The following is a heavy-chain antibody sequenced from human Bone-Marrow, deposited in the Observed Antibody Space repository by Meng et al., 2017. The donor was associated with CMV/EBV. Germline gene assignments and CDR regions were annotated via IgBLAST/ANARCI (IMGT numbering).Heavy chain of an antibody. V-gene: IGHV4-39*07. CDR1: GGSISSSSYY. CDR2: IYYSGST. CDR3: AREKVNYGMDV. J-gene: IGHJ6*02. Sequence: GSLRLSCTVSGGSISSSSYYWGWIRQPPGKGLEWIGSIYYSGSTYYNPSLKSRVTISVDTSKNQFSLKLSSVTAADTAVYYCAREKVNYGMDVWGQGTTVTVSS. D-gene: IGHD4-11*01.